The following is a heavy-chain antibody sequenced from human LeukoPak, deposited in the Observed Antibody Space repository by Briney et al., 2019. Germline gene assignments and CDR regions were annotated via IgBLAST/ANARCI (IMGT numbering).Heavy chain of an antibody. CDR3: ARGQYSPDY. CDR2: IWYDGSNK. CDR1: GFTFSSYG. Sequence: GRSLRLSCAASGFTFSSYGMHWVRQVPGKGLEWVAVIWYDGSNKYYTDSVKDRFTISRDNSKNTLYLQMNSLRAEDTAVYYCARGQYSPDYWGQGTLVTVSS. V-gene: IGHV3-33*01. J-gene: IGHJ4*02. D-gene: IGHD2-15*01.